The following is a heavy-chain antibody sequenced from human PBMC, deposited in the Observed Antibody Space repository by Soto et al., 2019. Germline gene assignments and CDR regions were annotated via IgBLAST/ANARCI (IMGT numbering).Heavy chain of an antibody. J-gene: IGHJ5*02. CDR2: ISGSGDYT. CDR1: GFTFSSYA. CDR3: AKASTRHPQGGFDP. V-gene: IGHV3-23*01. Sequence: EVQLLESGGGLVQPGESLRLSCAASGFTFSSYAMTWVRQAPGKGLEWVSSISGSGDYTYFADSVKGRFTISRDNSKDTLSLQISRLRGDETAIYYCAKASTRHPQGGFDPRGQGPLVTVSS.